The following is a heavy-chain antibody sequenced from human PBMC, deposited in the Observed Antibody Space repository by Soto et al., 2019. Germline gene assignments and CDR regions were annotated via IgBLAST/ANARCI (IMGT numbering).Heavy chain of an antibody. CDR3: ARGGTSKSGHLWYFDL. V-gene: IGHV3-21*01. CDR2: ISATTTYI. CDR1: GFTFDSYT. J-gene: IGHJ2*01. D-gene: IGHD1-1*01. Sequence: EVQVVESGGGLVKPGGSLRLSCTASGFTFDSYTMNWLRQAPGRGLEWVSSISATTTYIYYADSVEGRFTISRDNAKNSLYLQTNSLGAEDTAVYYCARGGTSKSGHLWYFDLWGRGTLVTVSS.